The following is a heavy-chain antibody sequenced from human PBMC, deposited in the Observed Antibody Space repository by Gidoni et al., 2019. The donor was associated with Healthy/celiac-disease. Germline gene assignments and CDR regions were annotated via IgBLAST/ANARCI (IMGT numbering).Heavy chain of an antibody. CDR2: IYHSGST. J-gene: IGHJ1*01. CDR1: GGSISSSNW. V-gene: IGHV4-4*02. CDR3: ARGARYYYDSISAEYFQH. D-gene: IGHD3-22*01. Sequence: QVQLQESGPALVKPSGTLSLTCAVSGGSISSSNWRSWVRQPPGKGLEWIGEIYHSGSTNYNPSLKSRVTISVDKSKNQFYLKLSCVTAADTAVYYCARGARYYYDSISAEYFQHWGQGTLVTVSS.